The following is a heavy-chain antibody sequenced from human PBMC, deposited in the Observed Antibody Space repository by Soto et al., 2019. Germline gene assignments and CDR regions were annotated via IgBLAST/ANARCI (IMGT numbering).Heavy chain of an antibody. CDR1: GFTFSSYA. D-gene: IGHD1-1*01. Sequence: GAALRLSCAASGFTFSSYAMTWVRQAPGKGLEWASTITGSGGNTHYADSVKGRFTISRDNSKNTLYLQMNSLRAEDTAVYYCAKIVTGTADYWGQGTLVTVSS. V-gene: IGHV3-23*01. J-gene: IGHJ4*02. CDR3: AKIVTGTADY. CDR2: ITGSGGNT.